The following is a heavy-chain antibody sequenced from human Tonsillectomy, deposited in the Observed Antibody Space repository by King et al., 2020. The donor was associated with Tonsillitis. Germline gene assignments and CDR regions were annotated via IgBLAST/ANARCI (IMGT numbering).Heavy chain of an antibody. CDR2: INHSGST. V-gene: IGHV4-34*01. Sequence: VQLQQWGAGLLKPSETLSLTCAVYGGSFSGYYWSWIRQPPGKGREWIGEINHSGSTNYNPSLKSRVTISVDTPKNQFSLKLSSVTAADTAVYYCAREPGIAAAGDWFDPWGQGTLVTVSS. CDR3: AREPGIAAAGDWFDP. CDR1: GGSFSGYY. J-gene: IGHJ5*02. D-gene: IGHD6-13*01.